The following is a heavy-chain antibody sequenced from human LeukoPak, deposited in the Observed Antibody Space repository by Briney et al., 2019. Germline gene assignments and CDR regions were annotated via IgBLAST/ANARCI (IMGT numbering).Heavy chain of an antibody. J-gene: IGHJ4*02. CDR3: ARAISESRVGSGSYPSNFDY. Sequence: ASVKVSCKASGYTFTGYYMHWVRQAPGQGLEWMGWINPNSGGTNYAQKFQGRVTMTRDTSISTAYMELSRLRSDDTAVYCCARAISESRVGSGSYPSNFDYWGQGTLVTVSS. V-gene: IGHV1-2*02. D-gene: IGHD1-26*01. CDR2: INPNSGGT. CDR1: GYTFTGYY.